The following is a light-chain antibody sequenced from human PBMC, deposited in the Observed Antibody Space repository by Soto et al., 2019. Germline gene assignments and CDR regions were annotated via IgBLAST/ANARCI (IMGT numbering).Light chain of an antibody. V-gene: IGLV1-44*01. Sequence: QLVLSQPPSASGTPGQRVTISCSGSRTNIGRNTVSWYQQLPGTAPKLLIHSNNYRPSGVPDRFSGSKSGTSASLAISGLQSEDEADYFCAVWDDSLTGLWVFGGGTKLTVL. CDR1: RTNIGRNT. CDR2: SNN. J-gene: IGLJ3*02. CDR3: AVWDDSLTGLWV.